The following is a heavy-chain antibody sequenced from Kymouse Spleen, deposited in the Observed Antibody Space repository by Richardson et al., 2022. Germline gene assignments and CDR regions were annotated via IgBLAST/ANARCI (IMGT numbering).Heavy chain of an antibody. Sequence: QVQLVESGGGVVQPGRSLRLSCAASGFTFSSYGMHWVRQAPGKGLEWVAVISYDGSNKYYADSVKGRFTISRDNSKNTLYLQMNSLRAEDTAVYYCARDSGSYDNWFDPWGQGTLVTVSS. V-gene: IGHV3-30*18. J-gene: IGHJ5*02. CDR1: GFTFSSYG. CDR2: ISYDGSNK. CDR3: ARDSGSYDNWFDP. D-gene: IGHD3-10*01.